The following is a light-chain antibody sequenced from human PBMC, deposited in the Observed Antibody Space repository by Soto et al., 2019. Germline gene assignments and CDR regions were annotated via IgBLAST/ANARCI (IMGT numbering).Light chain of an antibody. CDR2: AAS. CDR1: QSISSY. CDR3: QQSYSTPFT. V-gene: IGKV1-39*01. J-gene: IGKJ5*01. Sequence: DIQMTQSPSSLSASVGDRVTITCRASQSISSYLNWYQQKPGKAPKLLIYAASSLQSGVPSRFSGSGSGTDFTLTISSLQTEDFAIYYCQQSYSTPFTFGQGPRLEIK.